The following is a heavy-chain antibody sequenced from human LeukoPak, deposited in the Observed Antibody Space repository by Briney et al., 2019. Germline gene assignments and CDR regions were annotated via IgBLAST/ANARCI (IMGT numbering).Heavy chain of an antibody. D-gene: IGHD2-2*01. V-gene: IGHV1-69-2*01. CDR2: VDPEDGET. Sequence: ASVKISCKVSGYTFTDYYMLWVQQAPGKGLEWMGLVDPEDGETIYAEKFQGRVTITADTSTDTAYMELSSLRSEDTAVYYCARSSLYYYYMDVWGKGTTVTVSS. CDR1: GYTFTDYY. J-gene: IGHJ6*03. CDR3: ARSSLYYYYMDV.